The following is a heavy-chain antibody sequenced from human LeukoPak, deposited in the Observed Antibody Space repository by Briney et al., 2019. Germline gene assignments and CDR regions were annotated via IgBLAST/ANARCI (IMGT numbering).Heavy chain of an antibody. J-gene: IGHJ3*02. CDR1: GYTLTELS. V-gene: IGHV1-24*01. CDR2: FDPEDGET. CDR3: ARPIFAPTYYYDSSGHLDAFDI. Sequence: GASVKVSCKVSGYTLTELSMHWVRQAPGKGLEWMGGFDPEDGETIYAQKFQGRVTMTEDTSTDTAYMELSSLRSEDTAVYYCARPIFAPTYYYDSSGHLDAFDIWGQGTMVTVSS. D-gene: IGHD3-22*01.